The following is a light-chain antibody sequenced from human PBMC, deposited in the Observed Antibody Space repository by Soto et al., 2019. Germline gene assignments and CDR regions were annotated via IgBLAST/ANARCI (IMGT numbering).Light chain of an antibody. CDR1: ESSSNW. CDR3: QQYNRYWT. Sequence: MYMSLSAVSATKRDRVTISFRASESSSNWVGWDQQQPEKAPKLLIYDASTVESGVASRFSGSGAAKEFTLIISSLQTDDFASYCWQQYNRYWTFGHGTKVDNK. V-gene: IGKV1-5*01. J-gene: IGKJ1*01. CDR2: DAS.